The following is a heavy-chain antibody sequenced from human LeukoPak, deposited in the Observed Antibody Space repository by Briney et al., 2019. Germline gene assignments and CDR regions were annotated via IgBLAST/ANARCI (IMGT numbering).Heavy chain of an antibody. CDR3: ARGVEMATTLFDY. V-gene: IGHV4-31*03. CDR1: GDSIGSGGYY. J-gene: IGHJ4*02. D-gene: IGHD5-24*01. Sequence: SQTLSLTCFVSGDSIGSGGYYWSWIRQLPGKGLEWIGYIYYRGSTYFNPSLKSRVTISVDTSKNHFSPKLSPVTAADTAVYYCARGVEMATTLFDYWGQGTLVTVSS. CDR2: IYYRGST.